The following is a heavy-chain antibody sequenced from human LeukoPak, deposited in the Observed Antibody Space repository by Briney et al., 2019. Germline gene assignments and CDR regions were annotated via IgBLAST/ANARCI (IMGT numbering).Heavy chain of an antibody. V-gene: IGHV3-23*01. D-gene: IGHD3-22*01. J-gene: IGHJ3*02. Sequence: GGSLRLSCAASGFTFSSYAMSWVRQAPGKGLEWVSAITGSGGRTYYADSVKGRFTISRDKSNNTLYLQMNSLRAEDTALYYCAKTGDYFDSSDYYRPDAFDIWGQGTMVTVSS. CDR3: AKTGDYFDSSDYYRPDAFDI. CDR2: ITGSGGRT. CDR1: GFTFSSYA.